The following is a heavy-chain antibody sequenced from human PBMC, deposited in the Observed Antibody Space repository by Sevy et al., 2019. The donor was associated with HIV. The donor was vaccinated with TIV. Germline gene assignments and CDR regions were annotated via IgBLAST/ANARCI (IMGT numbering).Heavy chain of an antibody. CDR1: GYTFSSYW. Sequence: GGSLRLSCEGSGYTFSSYWMHWVRQAPGKGLEWVSRVNSDGDTAYADSVKGRFTMSRDNAENTMSLQMSSLRADDTGLYYCVAANSWEDYWGQGTLVTVSS. D-gene: IGHD6-13*01. CDR2: VNSDGDT. V-gene: IGHV3-74*01. J-gene: IGHJ4*02. CDR3: VAANSWEDY.